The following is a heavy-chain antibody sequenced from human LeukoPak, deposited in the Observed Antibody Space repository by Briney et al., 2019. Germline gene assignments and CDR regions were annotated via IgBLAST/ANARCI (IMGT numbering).Heavy chain of an antibody. J-gene: IGHJ5*02. D-gene: IGHD4-11*01. Sequence: GGSLRLSCAASGFTVSSNYMSWVRQAPGKGLEWVAFIRYDGSNKYYADFVKGRFTISRDNSKNTLYLQMNSLRAEDTAVYYCARESSYSNYKNWFDPWGQGTLVTVSS. CDR3: ARESSYSNYKNWFDP. CDR1: GFTVSSNY. V-gene: IGHV3-30*02. CDR2: IRYDGSNK.